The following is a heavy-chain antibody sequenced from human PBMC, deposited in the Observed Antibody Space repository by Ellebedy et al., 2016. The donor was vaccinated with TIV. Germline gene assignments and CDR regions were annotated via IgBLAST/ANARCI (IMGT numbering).Heavy chain of an antibody. V-gene: IGHV7-4-1*01. CDR1: GYSFINYA. J-gene: IGHJ2*01. Sequence: AASVKVSCKASGYSFINYAMNWVRQAPGQGLEWVGWINTNTGNPTYAQGFTGRFVFSLDTAVSTAYLHIRSLKAEDTAVYYCARAAAAGFFWYFDLWGRGTLVTVSS. D-gene: IGHD6-13*01. CDR3: ARAAAAGFFWYFDL. CDR2: INTNTGNP.